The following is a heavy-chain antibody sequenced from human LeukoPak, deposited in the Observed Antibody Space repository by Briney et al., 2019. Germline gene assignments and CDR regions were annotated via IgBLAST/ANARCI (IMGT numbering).Heavy chain of an antibody. CDR2: TRYDGSYE. V-gene: IGHV3-30*02. J-gene: IGHJ4*02. Sequence: GGSLRLSCAASGFTFDDYGMSWVRQAPGKGLEWVAFTRYDGSYEYYAHSVKGRFTISRDNSKNTLYLQMNSLRAEDTAVYYCAKDVEEQQLVFDYWGQGTLVTVSS. D-gene: IGHD6-13*01. CDR1: GFTFDDYG. CDR3: AKDVEEQQLVFDY.